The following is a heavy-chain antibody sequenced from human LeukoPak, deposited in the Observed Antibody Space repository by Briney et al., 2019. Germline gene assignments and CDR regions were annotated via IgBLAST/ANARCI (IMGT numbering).Heavy chain of an antibody. V-gene: IGHV3-21*01. CDR2: ISSSSSYI. Sequence: GGSLRLSCAASGFTFSSYSMNWVRQAPGKGLEWVSSISSSSSYIYYADSVKGRFTISRDNAKNSVYLQLNSLRAEDTAVYYCARDHYYDSSGSSPFFDYWGQGTLVTVSS. CDR3: ARDHYYDSSGSSPFFDY. CDR1: GFTFSSYS. D-gene: IGHD3-22*01. J-gene: IGHJ4*02.